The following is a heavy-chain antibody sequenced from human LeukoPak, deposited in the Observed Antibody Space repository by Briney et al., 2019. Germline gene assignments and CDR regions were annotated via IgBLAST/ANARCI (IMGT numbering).Heavy chain of an antibody. J-gene: IGHJ4*02. CDR3: ATGSSSSHPDY. CDR1: GYSFTDSY. Sequence: ASVKVSCKISGYSFTDSYMHWIQQAPGKGLGWVGLVDPEDGEAIYAEKFQGRVTITADTSADTSYMELSSLRPDDTAVYYCATGSSSSHPDYWGQGTLVTVSS. D-gene: IGHD6-6*01. V-gene: IGHV1-69-2*01. CDR2: VDPEDGEA.